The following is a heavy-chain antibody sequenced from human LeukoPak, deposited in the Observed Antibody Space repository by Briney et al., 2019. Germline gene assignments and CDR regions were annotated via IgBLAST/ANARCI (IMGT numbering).Heavy chain of an antibody. V-gene: IGHV4-39*07. CDR3: ARGLPYDSSGYGFDY. CDR2: MYYTGTT. D-gene: IGHD3-22*01. J-gene: IGHJ4*02. CDR1: GGSIRSLGYS. Sequence: SETLSLTCSVSGGSIRSLGYSWGWIRQPPGKGLEWIASMYYTGTTYYNPSLKSRVTMSVDTSKNQFSLNLTSVTAADTAVYYCARGLPYDSSGYGFDYWGQGTLVTVSS.